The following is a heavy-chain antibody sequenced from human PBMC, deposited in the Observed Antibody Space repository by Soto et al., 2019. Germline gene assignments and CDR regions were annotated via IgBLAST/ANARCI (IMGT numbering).Heavy chain of an antibody. J-gene: IGHJ5*02. CDR3: ARDCLWLSYGDCQPHCFDP. V-gene: IGHV1-18*01. CDR2: ISAYNGNT. CDR1: GYTFNSYG. Sequence: QVQLVQSGAEVKKPGASVKVSCKTSGYTFNSYGISWVPQAPGQGLEWMGWISAYNGNTNYAQKLQGIGNMTTDTSTSTAYMELRSLRSDDTAVYYCARDCLWLSYGDCQPHCFDPWGQGTLVTVSS. D-gene: IGHD4-17*01.